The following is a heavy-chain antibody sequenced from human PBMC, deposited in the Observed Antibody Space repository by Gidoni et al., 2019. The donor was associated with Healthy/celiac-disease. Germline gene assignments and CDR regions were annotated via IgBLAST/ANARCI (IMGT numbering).Heavy chain of an antibody. V-gene: IGHV4-59*08. CDR2: IYYSGST. Sequence: QVQLQESGPGLVKPSETLSLTCTVAGGSISSSYWSWIRQPPGKGLEWIGYIYYSGSTNYNPSLKSRVTISVDTSKNQFSLKLSSVTAADTAVYYCARLSDSDDILTGYYYYGMDVWGQGTTVTVSS. D-gene: IGHD3-9*01. J-gene: IGHJ6*02. CDR3: ARLSDSDDILTGYYYYGMDV. CDR1: GGSISSSY.